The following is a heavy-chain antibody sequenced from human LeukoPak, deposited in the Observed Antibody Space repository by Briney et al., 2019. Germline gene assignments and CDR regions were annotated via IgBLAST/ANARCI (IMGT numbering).Heavy chain of an antibody. CDR3: ARGPLWSFYYFDD. Sequence: SETLSLTCTVSGYSISCGYYWGWIRQPPGKGLEWIGSIYHSGSTYYNPSLKSRVTISVDTSKNQFSLKLSSVTAADTAVYYCARGPLWSFYYFDDWGQGTLVTVSS. V-gene: IGHV4-38-2*02. D-gene: IGHD2-21*01. CDR2: IYHSGST. J-gene: IGHJ4*02. CDR1: GYSISCGYY.